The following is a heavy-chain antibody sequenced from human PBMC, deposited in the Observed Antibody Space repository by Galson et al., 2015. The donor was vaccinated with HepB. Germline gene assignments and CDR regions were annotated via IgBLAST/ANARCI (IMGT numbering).Heavy chain of an antibody. V-gene: IGHV4-59*01. CDR3: ARGLIAVAGNRGSGFDY. CDR1: GGSISSYY. D-gene: IGHD6-19*01. Sequence: SETLSLTCTVSGGSISSYYWSWIRQPPGKGLEWIGYIYYSGSTNYNPSLKSRVTISVDTSKNQFSLKLSSVTAADTAVYYCARGLIAVAGNRGSGFDYWGQGTLVTVSS. CDR2: IYYSGST. J-gene: IGHJ4*02.